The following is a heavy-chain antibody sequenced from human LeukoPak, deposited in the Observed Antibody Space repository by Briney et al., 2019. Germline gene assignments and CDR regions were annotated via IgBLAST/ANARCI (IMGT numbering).Heavy chain of an antibody. D-gene: IGHD3-3*01. CDR3: ARVGPDYDFWSGYPLIYYYYYYYMDV. V-gene: IGHV3-7*01. CDR1: GFTFSNYE. CDR2: IKQDGSEK. J-gene: IGHJ6*03. Sequence: PGGSLRLSCAASGFTFSNYEMNWVRQAPGKGLEWVANIKQDGSEKYYVDSVKGRFTISRDNAKNSLYLQMNSLRAEDTAVYYCARVGPDYDFWSGYPLIYYYYYYYMDVWGKGTTVTVSS.